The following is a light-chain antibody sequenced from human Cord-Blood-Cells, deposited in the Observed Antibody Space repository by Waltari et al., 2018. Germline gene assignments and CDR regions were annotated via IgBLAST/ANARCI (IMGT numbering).Light chain of an antibody. CDR2: GAS. CDR3: QQYGSSPTT. J-gene: IGKJ1*01. CDR1: QSVSSSY. V-gene: IGKV3-20*01. Sequence: EIVLTQSPGTLSLSPGERATLSCRASQSVSSSYLAWYQQKPGQAPRLLIYGASSRATCIPDRFSGSGSGTDFTLTISRLGPEGFAVYFCQQYGSSPTTFGQGTKVEIK.